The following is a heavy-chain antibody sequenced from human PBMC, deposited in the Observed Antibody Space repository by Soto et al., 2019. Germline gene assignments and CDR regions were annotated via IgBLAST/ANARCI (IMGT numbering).Heavy chain of an antibody. V-gene: IGHV1-2*02. Sequence: ASVKVSCKASGYTFTGYYMHWVRQAPGQGLEWMGWINPNSGGTNYAQKFQGRVTMTRDTSISTAYMELSRLRSDDTAVYYCARVGIVVVPAATKIFDYWGQGTLVTVSS. CDR2: INPNSGGT. CDR3: ARVGIVVVPAATKIFDY. CDR1: GYTFTGYY. J-gene: IGHJ4*02. D-gene: IGHD2-2*01.